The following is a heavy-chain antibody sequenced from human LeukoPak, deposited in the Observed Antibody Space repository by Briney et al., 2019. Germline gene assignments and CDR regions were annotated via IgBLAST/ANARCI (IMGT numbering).Heavy chain of an antibody. J-gene: IGHJ4*01. CDR3: ARTPHYVSLFYFDY. V-gene: IGHV3-53*01. Sequence: PGGSLRLSCAASGFTVSSNYMSWVRQAPGKGLEWVSVIYSGGSTYYADSVKGRFTISRDNSKNTLYLQMNSLRAEDTAVYYRARTPHYVSLFYFDYWGQGTLVTVSS. CDR1: GFTVSSNY. CDR2: IYSGGST. D-gene: IGHD4-17*01.